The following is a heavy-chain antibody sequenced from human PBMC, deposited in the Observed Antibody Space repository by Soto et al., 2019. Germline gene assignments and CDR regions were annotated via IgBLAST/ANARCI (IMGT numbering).Heavy chain of an antibody. Sequence: VKVPCLASVGTFRSYAISWVRQAPGPGLEWMGGIIPIFGTANYAQKFQGRVTIAADASTNSAYMELSSLRSEDTAVYDCARCPYSSSTGAWTLDYWGQGTLVTVSS. J-gene: IGHJ4*02. CDR1: VGTFRSYA. CDR3: ARCPYSSSTGAWTLDY. CDR2: IIPIFGTA. D-gene: IGHD6-6*01. V-gene: IGHV1-69*13.